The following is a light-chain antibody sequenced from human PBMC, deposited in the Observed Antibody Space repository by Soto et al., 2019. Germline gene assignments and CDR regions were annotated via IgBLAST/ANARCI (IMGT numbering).Light chain of an antibody. CDR3: SSDTSSSTPYV. J-gene: IGLJ1*01. Sequence: QSVLTQPASLSGSPGQSITLSRPGTSSEVGGYNYVSWYQQHPGKAPKLMIYDVSNRPSGVSNRFSGSKSGNTASLTISGFQAEDEADYYCSSDTSSSTPYVFGTGTKVTVL. CDR2: DVS. V-gene: IGLV2-14*01. CDR1: SSEVGGYNY.